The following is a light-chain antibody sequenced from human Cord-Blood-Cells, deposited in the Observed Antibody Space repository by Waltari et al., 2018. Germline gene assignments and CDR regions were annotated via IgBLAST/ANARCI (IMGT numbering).Light chain of an antibody. CDR1: QSLLHSNGYNY. Sequence: DLVMTQSSLSLPVTPGAPASIPCSSSQSLLHSNGYNYLDWYLQKPGQSPQLLIYLGSNRASGVPDRFSGSGSGTDFTLKISRVEAEDVGVYYCMQALQTPPWTFGQGTKVEIK. CDR2: LGS. CDR3: MQALQTPPWT. J-gene: IGKJ1*01. V-gene: IGKV2-28*01.